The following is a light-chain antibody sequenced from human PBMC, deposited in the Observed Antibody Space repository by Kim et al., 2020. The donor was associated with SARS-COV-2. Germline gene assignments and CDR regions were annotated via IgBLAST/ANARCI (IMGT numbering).Light chain of an antibody. CDR3: GSYTNRSTWV. J-gene: IGLJ3*02. CDR2: DVS. CDR1: SSDVGGYNY. Sequence: QSALTQPASVSGSPGQSIAISCTGTSSDVGGYNYVSWYQQHPGRAPKVMIYDVSKRPSGVSNRFSGSKSGNTASLTVSGLQAEDEADYYCGSYTNRSTWVFGGGTQLTVL. V-gene: IGLV2-14*03.